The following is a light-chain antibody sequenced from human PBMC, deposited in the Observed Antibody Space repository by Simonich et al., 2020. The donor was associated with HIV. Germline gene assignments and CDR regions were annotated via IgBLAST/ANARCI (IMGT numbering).Light chain of an antibody. CDR2: EDN. CDR1: SGSLASNY. CDR3: QSYDSTNWV. J-gene: IGLJ3*02. V-gene: IGLV6-57*03. Sequence: NFMLTQPHSVSESPGKTVTISCSRSSGSLASNYVQWYQQRPGSAPTTVIYEDNQRPSGVPDRFSGSIDRSSNSASLTISGLKTEDEGDYYCQSYDSTNWVFGGGTKLTVL.